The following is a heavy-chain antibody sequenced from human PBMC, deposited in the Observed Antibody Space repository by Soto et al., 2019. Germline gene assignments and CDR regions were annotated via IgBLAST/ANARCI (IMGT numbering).Heavy chain of an antibody. CDR2: IIPIFGTA. J-gene: IGHJ4*02. CDR1: GGSFSDFA. Sequence: QVPLVQSGAEVKKPGSSVRIYCKVSGGSFSDFAINWVRQAPGQGLEWMGGIIPIFGTATYAQKFQGRILMNAAASTDTVYMELTSLRSEDTAVYYWATYPDTTLNDWGQGTLVTVSS. V-gene: IGHV1-69*01. D-gene: IGHD2-15*01. CDR3: ATYPDTTLND.